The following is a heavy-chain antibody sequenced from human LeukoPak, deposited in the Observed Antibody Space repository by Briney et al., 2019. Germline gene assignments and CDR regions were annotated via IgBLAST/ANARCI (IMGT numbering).Heavy chain of an antibody. D-gene: IGHD5-24*01. CDR1: GFTFSSDS. J-gene: IGHJ4*02. Sequence: GGSLRLSCAASGFTFSSDSMNWVRQAPGKGLEWVSSISSTGSYIYYTDSVKGRFTISRDNAKNSLFLQMNSLRAEDTAVYYCASRDGYNFYFDYWGQGTLVTVSS. CDR2: ISSTGSYI. V-gene: IGHV3-21*01. CDR3: ASRDGYNFYFDY.